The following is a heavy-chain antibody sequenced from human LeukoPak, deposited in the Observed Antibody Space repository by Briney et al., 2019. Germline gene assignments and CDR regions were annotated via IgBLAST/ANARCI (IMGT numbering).Heavy chain of an antibody. V-gene: IGHV4-59*08. CDR1: GGSLSSYY. CDR3: ARHPEWEREAGST. Sequence: SETLSLTCTVSGGSLSSYYWSWTRQPPGKGLEWIGYIYYSGSTKYNPSLKSRVTISVDTSKNQFSLKLSSVSAADTAVYYCARHPEWEREAGSTWGQGTLVTVSS. D-gene: IGHD3-10*01. J-gene: IGHJ5*02. CDR2: IYYSGST.